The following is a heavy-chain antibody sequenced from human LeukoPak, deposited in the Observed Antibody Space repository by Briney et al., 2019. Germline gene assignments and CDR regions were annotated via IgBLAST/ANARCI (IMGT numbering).Heavy chain of an antibody. CDR3: ARQSSSGPLWYYYYMDV. CDR1: GGSFSGYY. CDR2: INHSGST. J-gene: IGHJ6*03. D-gene: IGHD6-6*01. Sequence: PSETLSLTCAVYGGSFSGYYWSWIRQPPGKGLEWIGEINHSGSTNYNPSLKSRVTISVDTSKNQFSLKLSSVTAADTAVYYCARQSSSGPLWYYYYMDVWGKGTTVTVSS. V-gene: IGHV4-34*01.